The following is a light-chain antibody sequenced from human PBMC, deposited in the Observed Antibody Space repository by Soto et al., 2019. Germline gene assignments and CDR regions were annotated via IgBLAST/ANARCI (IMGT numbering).Light chain of an antibody. CDR2: EVS. J-gene: IGLJ1*01. V-gene: IGLV2-14*01. Sequence: QSVLTQPPSVSGAPGQRVTISCTGSSSNIGAGYDVHWYQQHPGKAPKLMIYEVSNRPSGVSNRFSGSKSGNTAPLTISGLQAEDEADYYCSSYTSSSTLYVFGTGTKVTVL. CDR3: SSYTSSSTLYV. CDR1: SSNIGAGYD.